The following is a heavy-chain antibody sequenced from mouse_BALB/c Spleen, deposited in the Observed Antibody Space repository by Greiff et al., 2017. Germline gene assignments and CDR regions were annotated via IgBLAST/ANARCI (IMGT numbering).Heavy chain of an antibody. Sequence: VKLQESGAELAKPGASVKMSCKASGYTFTSYWMHWVKQRPGQGLEWIGYINPSTGYTEYNQKFKDKATLTADKSSSTAYMQLSSLTSEDSAVYYCARSHYYGSSGFAYWGQGTLVTVSA. V-gene: IGHV1-7*01. D-gene: IGHD1-1*01. CDR2: INPSTGYT. CDR3: ARSHYYGSSGFAY. J-gene: IGHJ3*01. CDR1: GYTFTSYW.